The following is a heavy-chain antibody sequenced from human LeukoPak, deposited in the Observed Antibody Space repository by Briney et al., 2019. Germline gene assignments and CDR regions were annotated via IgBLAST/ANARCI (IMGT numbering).Heavy chain of an antibody. CDR2: ISSNGENT. V-gene: IGHV3-23*01. CDR1: GFTFSSYA. J-gene: IGHJ4*02. D-gene: IGHD3/OR15-3a*01. Sequence: GGSLRLSCAASGFTFSSYAMSWVRQAPGKGLEWVSGISSNGENTYYEDSVKGRFTVSRDNSKNTLYLQMNNLRAEDRAVYYCAKQLGPFDYWGQGTLVTVSS. CDR3: AKQLGPFDY.